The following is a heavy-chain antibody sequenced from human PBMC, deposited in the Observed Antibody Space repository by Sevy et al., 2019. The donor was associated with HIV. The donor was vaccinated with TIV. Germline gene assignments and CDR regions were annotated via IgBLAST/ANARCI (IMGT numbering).Heavy chain of an antibody. V-gene: IGHV3-48*02. CDR1: GFTFSSFS. CDR2: ISSSGSSI. D-gene: IGHD2-21*02. Sequence: GGSLRLSCAASGFTFSSFSMDWVRQAPGKTLEWISYISSSGSSIYYADSVKGRFSISRDNAKRSLYLQMNSLRDEDTAVYYCARASSTYCGGDCLYAFNIWGQGTMVTVSS. CDR3: ARASSTYCGGDCLYAFNI. J-gene: IGHJ3*02.